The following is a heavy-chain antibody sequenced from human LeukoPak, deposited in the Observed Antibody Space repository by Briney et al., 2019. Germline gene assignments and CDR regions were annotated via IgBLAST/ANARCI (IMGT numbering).Heavy chain of an antibody. CDR3: AKGPGLGAGKRYLDL. J-gene: IGHJ2*01. Sequence: GGSLRLSCAPSGFMFNDYALHWVRQAPGKGLEWVSSISWNSGNMYYVDSVKGRFTISRDNAKNSLSLQMNSLKPEDTALYYCAKGPGLGAGKRYLDLWGRGTLVIVSS. D-gene: IGHD6-13*01. CDR2: ISWNSGNM. CDR1: GFMFNDYA. V-gene: IGHV3-9*01.